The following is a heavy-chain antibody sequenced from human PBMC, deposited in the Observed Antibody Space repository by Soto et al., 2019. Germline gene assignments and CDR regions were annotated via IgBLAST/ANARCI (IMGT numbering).Heavy chain of an antibody. CDR3: ARDLSSSGSNWFDP. J-gene: IGHJ5*02. D-gene: IGHD6-19*01. Sequence: PSETLSLTCTVAGGSISSFYWSWVRQPPGKGLEWIGYIYYSGSTNYTPSLKSRVPISVDTSKHRFSLKLSSVTAADTAVYYCARDLSSSGSNWFDPWGQGTLVTVSS. V-gene: IGHV4-59*01. CDR1: GGSISSFY. CDR2: IYYSGST.